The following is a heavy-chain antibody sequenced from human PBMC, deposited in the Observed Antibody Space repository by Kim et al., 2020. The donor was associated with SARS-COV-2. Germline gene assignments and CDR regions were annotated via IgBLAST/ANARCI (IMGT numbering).Heavy chain of an antibody. D-gene: IGHD6-19*01. CDR3: ARGPISRRGSGSNYFDY. J-gene: IGHJ4*02. Sequence: VKGRFTISRDNAKNSLYLQMNSLRAEDTAVYYCARGPISRRGSGSNYFDYWGQGTLVTVSS. V-gene: IGHV3-48*03.